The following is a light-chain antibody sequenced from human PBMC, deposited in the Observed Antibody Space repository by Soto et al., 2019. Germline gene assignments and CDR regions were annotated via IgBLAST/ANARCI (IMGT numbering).Light chain of an antibody. CDR1: SSDIGHYDY. J-gene: IGLJ1*01. V-gene: IGLV2-14*03. Sequence: ALTQPASVSGSPGQSITISCTGTSSDIGHYDYVSWYPQHPGKAPKLMIYHVTYRPSGVSNRYSGSKSGNSASLTISGLQADDEADYYCCSLTTSHTYVFGSGTKVTVL. CDR2: HVT. CDR3: CSLTTSHTYV.